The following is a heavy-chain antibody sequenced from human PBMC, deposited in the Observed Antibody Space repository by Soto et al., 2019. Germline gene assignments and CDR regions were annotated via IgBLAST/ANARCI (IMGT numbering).Heavy chain of an antibody. Sequence: HPGGSLRLSCAASGFTFSSYWMSWVRQAPGKGLEWVATIRQDGNEKYYVDSVKGRFTISRDNTKNSLFLQMNNLRAEDTAVYNCATCPLGTIATFDHWGQGTLVTVSS. J-gene: IGHJ5*02. CDR1: GFTFSSYW. CDR2: IRQDGNEK. V-gene: IGHV3-7*01. D-gene: IGHD2-21*01. CDR3: ATCPLGTIATFDH.